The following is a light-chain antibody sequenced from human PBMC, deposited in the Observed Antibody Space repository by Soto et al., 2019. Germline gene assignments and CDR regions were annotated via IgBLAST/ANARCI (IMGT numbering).Light chain of an antibody. CDR1: QSLLQTNGNTY. CDR2: LAT. CDR3: MQALQTPFT. J-gene: IGKJ4*01. Sequence: DIVMTQSPLSLPVTPGEPASISCRSSQSLLQTNGNTYLDWFLQKPGQSPQLLISLATNRASGVPDRFSCSGSGTDFTLKISRVEAEDIGVYYCMQALQTPFTFGGGTKVEIK. V-gene: IGKV2-28*01.